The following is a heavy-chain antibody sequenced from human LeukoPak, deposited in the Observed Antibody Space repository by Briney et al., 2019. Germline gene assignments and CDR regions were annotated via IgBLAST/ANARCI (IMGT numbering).Heavy chain of an antibody. D-gene: IGHD6-19*01. V-gene: IGHV3-66*01. CDR2: IYSGGST. CDR1: GFTVSSNY. Sequence: AGSLRLSCAASGFTVSSNYMSWVRQAPGKGLEWVSLIYSGGSTYYADSVKDRFFISRDNSKNTLYLQMNSLRVEDTAVYYCARARGSGWYYFDYWGQGTLVTVS. CDR3: ARARGSGWYYFDY. J-gene: IGHJ4*02.